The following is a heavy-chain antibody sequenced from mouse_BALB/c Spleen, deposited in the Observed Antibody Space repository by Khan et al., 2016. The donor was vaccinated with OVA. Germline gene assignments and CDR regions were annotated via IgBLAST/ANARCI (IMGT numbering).Heavy chain of an antibody. Sequence: EVELVESGGGLVRPGGSLKLSCAASGFSFSSYSMSWVRQTPEKRLEWVATISSGGTYTYYPDSVKGRFTISRDNAKNTLYLHMSSLKSEDTAMYYCTRQRGYYRHNPYFDYWGQGNTRKVSS. J-gene: IGHJ2*01. D-gene: IGHD2-3*01. V-gene: IGHV5-6-4*01. CDR3: TRQRGYYRHNPYFDY. CDR1: GFSFSSYS. CDR2: ISSGGTYT.